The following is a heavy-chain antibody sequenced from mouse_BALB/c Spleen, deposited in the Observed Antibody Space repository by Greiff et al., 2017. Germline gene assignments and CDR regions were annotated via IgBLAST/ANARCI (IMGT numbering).Heavy chain of an antibody. V-gene: IGHV5-9-3*01. Sequence: EVQVVESGGGLVKPGGSLKLSCAASGFTFSSYAMSWVRQTPEKRLEWVATISSGGSYTYYPDSVKGRFTISRDNAKNTLYLQMSSLRSEDTAMYYCARLGRNWYFDVWGAGTTVTVSS. CDR3: ARLGRNWYFDV. CDR1: GFTFSSYA. J-gene: IGHJ1*01. CDR2: ISSGGSYT. D-gene: IGHD4-1*01.